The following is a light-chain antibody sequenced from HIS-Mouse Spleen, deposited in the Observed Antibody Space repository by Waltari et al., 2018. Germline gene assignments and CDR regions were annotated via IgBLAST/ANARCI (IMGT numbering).Light chain of an antibody. V-gene: IGKV1-9*01. CDR1: QGISSY. J-gene: IGKJ1*01. CDR3: QQLNSYPPT. Sequence: DIQLHQSPSFLSASVGDRVTITCRACQGISSYLAWYQQKPGKAPKLLIYAASTLQSGDPSRFSGSGAGTELTLTISSLQPEDFATYYCQQLNSYPPTFGQGTKVEIK. CDR2: AAS.